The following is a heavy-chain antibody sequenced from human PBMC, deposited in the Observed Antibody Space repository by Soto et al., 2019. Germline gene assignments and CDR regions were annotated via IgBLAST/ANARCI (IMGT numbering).Heavy chain of an antibody. Sequence: QVQLVQSGAEVKKPGSSVKVSCKASGGTFSSYAISWVRQAPGQGLECMGGIIPIFGTANYAQKFQGRVTITADESTSTAYMELSSLRSEETAVYYCARDQDSGYVINLLYFYNMDVWGQGTTVTVSS. J-gene: IGHJ6*02. CDR3: ARDQDSGYVINLLYFYNMDV. CDR1: GGTFSSYA. V-gene: IGHV1-69*12. D-gene: IGHD5-12*01. CDR2: IIPIFGTA.